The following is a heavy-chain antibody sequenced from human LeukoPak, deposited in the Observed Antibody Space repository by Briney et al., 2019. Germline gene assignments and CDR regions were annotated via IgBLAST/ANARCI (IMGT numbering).Heavy chain of an antibody. V-gene: IGHV1-8*01. CDR1: GYTFTSYD. J-gene: IGHJ4*02. CDR3: ARGGQQLESSHFDY. CDR2: MNPNSGNT. Sequence: ASVKVSCKASGYTFTSYDINWVRQATGQGLEWMGWMNPNSGNTGYAQKFQGRVTMTRNTSISTAYMELSSLRSEDTAVYYCARGGQQLESSHFDYWGQGTLVTVPS. D-gene: IGHD6-13*01.